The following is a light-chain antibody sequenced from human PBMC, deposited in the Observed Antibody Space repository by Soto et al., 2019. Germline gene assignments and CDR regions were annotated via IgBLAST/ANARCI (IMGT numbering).Light chain of an antibody. CDR2: EVS. J-gene: IGKJ3*01. CDR1: QSLLHSDGKTY. CDR3: MQSIQLPLFT. V-gene: IGKV2D-29*01. Sequence: DIVMTQTPLSLSVTPGQPASISYKSSQSLLHSDGKTYLYWYLQKPGHPPQLLMYEVSNRFSGVPDRFSGSGSGTDFTLKISRVEAEDVGVYYCMQSIQLPLFTFGPGTKVDIK.